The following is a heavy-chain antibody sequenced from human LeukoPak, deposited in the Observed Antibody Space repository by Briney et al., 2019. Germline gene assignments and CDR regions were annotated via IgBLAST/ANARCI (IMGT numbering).Heavy chain of an antibody. D-gene: IGHD1/OR15-1a*01. V-gene: IGHV3-53*01. Sequence: GGSLRLSRAASGFTVSGNYMSWVRQAPGKGLEWVSVIYRGGSTYYAHSVKGRFTISRDNSKNTLYLQMNSLRAEDTAVYYCATRTGSSSYYMDVWGKGTTVTVSS. CDR2: IYRGGST. CDR3: ATRTGSSSYYMDV. J-gene: IGHJ6*03. CDR1: GFTVSGNY.